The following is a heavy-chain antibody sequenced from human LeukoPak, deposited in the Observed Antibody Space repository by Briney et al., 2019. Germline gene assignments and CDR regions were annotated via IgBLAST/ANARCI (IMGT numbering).Heavy chain of an antibody. D-gene: IGHD3-16*02. CDR2: ISAYNGNT. J-gene: IGHJ4*02. Sequence: ASVKVSCKASGYTFTSYDINWVRQATGQGLEWMGWISAYNGNTNYAQKLQGRVTMTTDTSTSTAYMELRSLRSDDTAVYYCARDLRGYVWGSYRPPFYYFDYWGQGTLVTVSS. CDR1: GYTFTSYD. V-gene: IGHV1-18*01. CDR3: ARDLRGYVWGSYRPPFYYFDY.